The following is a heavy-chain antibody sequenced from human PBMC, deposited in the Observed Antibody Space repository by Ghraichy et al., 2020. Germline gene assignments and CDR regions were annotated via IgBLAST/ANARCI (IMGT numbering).Heavy chain of an antibody. J-gene: IGHJ3*02. V-gene: IGHV3-23*01. Sequence: GGSLRLSCVASGFVFNSFTMTWVRQAPGKGLEWVSSIGENGGRIFYAESVRGRFTISRDNSKSTAYLLINNVRDDDTALYYCARPASPLRWDTYDIWGQGTMVIVSS. CDR3: ARPASPLRWDTYDI. CDR2: IGENGGRI. D-gene: IGHD1-26*01. CDR1: GFVFNSFT.